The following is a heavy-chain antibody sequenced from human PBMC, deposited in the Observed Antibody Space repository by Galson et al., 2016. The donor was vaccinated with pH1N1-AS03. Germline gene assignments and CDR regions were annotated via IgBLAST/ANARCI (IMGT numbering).Heavy chain of an antibody. V-gene: IGHV3-7*03. CDR1: GFTFRTYW. D-gene: IGHD3-9*01. Sequence: SLRLSCAASGFTFRTYWMAWVRQAPGKGLEWVANLNPDGSQRYYVDSVEGRFTVSRDNAKNSLFLQMDRLRVEDTAVYFCARDDGDKPVDYWGQGTLVTVSS. J-gene: IGHJ4*02. CDR3: ARDDGDKPVDY. CDR2: LNPDGSQR.